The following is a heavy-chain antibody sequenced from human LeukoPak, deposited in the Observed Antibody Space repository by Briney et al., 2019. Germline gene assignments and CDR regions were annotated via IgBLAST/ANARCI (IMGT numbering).Heavy chain of an antibody. J-gene: IGHJ4*02. V-gene: IGHV3-23*01. CDR1: GFIFSSYA. CDR2: ISGSGGST. CDR3: AKDGYDSSGHDIAFDY. Sequence: PGGSLRLSCAASGFIFSSYAMSWVRQAPGKGLEWVSAISGSGGSTYYADSVKGRFTISRDNSKNTLYLQMNSLRAEDTAVYYCAKDGYDSSGHDIAFDYWGQGTLVTVSS. D-gene: IGHD3-22*01.